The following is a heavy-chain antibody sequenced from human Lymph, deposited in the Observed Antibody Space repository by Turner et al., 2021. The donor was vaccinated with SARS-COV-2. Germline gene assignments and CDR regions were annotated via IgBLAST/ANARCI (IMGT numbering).Heavy chain of an antibody. CDR1: GYTFTSYW. CDR3: ARREWGGSLGHIDY. V-gene: IGHV5-51*01. CDR2: IYPGDSDT. Sequence: EVQLVQSGAEVKKPGESLKISCKGSGYTFTSYWIGWVRQMPGRGLEVMGIIYPGDSDTRYSPSFQGQVTNSADKSISTAYLQWSSLKASETAMYYWARREWGGSLGHIDYWGQGTLVTVSS. D-gene: IGHD3-3*01. J-gene: IGHJ4*02.